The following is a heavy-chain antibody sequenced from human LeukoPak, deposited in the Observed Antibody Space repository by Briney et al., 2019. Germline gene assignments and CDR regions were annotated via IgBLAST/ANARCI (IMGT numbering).Heavy chain of an antibody. Sequence: PSETLSLTCAVSGYSISSGYYWVWIRQPPGQGLEWIASIHQSGTTHYNPSLKSRVTISLDTSKNQFSLRLTSVTAADTAVYYCAREISGFWGQGTPVTVSS. V-gene: IGHV4-38-2*02. D-gene: IGHD3-3*01. CDR1: GYSISSGYY. CDR3: AREISGF. J-gene: IGHJ4*02. CDR2: IHQSGTT.